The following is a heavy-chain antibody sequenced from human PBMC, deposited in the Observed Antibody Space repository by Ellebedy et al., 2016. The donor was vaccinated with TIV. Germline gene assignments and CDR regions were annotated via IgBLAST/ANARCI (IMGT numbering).Heavy chain of an antibody. CDR1: GFTFSSGD. CDR2: ITSDSSTI. D-gene: IGHD4-17*01. Sequence: PGGSLRLSCAASGFTFSSGDMSWVRQAPGKGLEWVSFITSDSSTIYYADSVRGRFTISRDNAKSSLSLQMNSLRAEDTAVYYCASLRNDYGDYVNYWGQGTLVTVSS. CDR3: ASLRNDYGDYVNY. V-gene: IGHV3-48*04. J-gene: IGHJ4*02.